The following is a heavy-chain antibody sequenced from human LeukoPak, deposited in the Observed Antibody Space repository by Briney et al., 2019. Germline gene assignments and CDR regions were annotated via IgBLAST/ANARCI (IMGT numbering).Heavy chain of an antibody. CDR3: ARKGETGDYFNDY. CDR2: IYPGDSDT. CDR1: GSSFTSYW. Sequence: GASLKISYKGSGSSFTSYWIGWVRPMPGKGLEWMGIIYPGDSDTRYSPSFQGQVTISADKSISTAYLQWSSLKASDTAMYYCARKGETGDYFNDYWGQGTLVTVSS. V-gene: IGHV5-51*01. J-gene: IGHJ4*02. D-gene: IGHD4-17*01.